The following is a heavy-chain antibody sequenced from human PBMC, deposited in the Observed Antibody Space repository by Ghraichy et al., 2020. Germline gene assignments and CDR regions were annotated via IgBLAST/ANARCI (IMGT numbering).Heavy chain of an antibody. CDR1: GFTVSITH. J-gene: IGHJ4*02. Sequence: GGSLRLSCAVSGFTVSITHMSWVRLAPGKGLEWVSVTDRGGRTQYAASVKGRFTISRDNSKNKLYLQMDSLRAEDTAVYYCARVIYGLYFDDWGQGTLVTGAS. CDR2: TDRGGRT. V-gene: IGHV3-66*01. D-gene: IGHD3-10*01. CDR3: ARVIYGLYFDD.